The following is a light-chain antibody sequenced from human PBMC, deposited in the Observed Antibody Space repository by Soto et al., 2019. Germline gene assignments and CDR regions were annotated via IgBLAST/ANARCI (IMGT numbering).Light chain of an antibody. J-gene: IGLJ2*01. Sequence: QSVLTQSPSASGSSGQKVSISCSGSSSNLGSNTVNWYQLVPGTAPKLLIYSNDQRPSAVPGRFSGSKAGTSASLTISGLQSEDEADYYCATWDDSLNNVIFGGGTQLTVL. CDR1: SSNLGSNT. CDR3: ATWDDSLNNVI. V-gene: IGLV1-44*01. CDR2: SND.